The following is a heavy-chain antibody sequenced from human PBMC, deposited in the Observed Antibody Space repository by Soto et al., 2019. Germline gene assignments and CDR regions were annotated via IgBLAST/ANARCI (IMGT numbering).Heavy chain of an antibody. Sequence: SETLSLTCAVYGGSFSGYYWSWIRQPPGKGLEWIGEINHSGSTNYNPSLKSRVTISVDTSKNQFSLKLSSVTAADTAVYYCARENYYDSSGYRSGFYYYYGMDVWGQGTTVTVSS. V-gene: IGHV4-34*01. D-gene: IGHD3-22*01. CDR2: INHSGST. J-gene: IGHJ6*02. CDR3: ARENYYDSSGYRSGFYYYYGMDV. CDR1: GGSFSGYY.